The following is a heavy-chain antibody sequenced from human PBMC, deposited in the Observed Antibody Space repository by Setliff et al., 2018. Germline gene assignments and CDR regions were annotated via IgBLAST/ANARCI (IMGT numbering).Heavy chain of an antibody. V-gene: IGHV1-46*01. J-gene: IGHJ4*02. D-gene: IGHD3-10*01. Sequence: ASVKVSCKASGYTFTGYYMHWVRQAPGQGLEWMGIIDPSGDYTNYTQKFQGRVTMTRDTSTTTVYMELSSLRSDDTAVYYCARGEDFYGSGTYYHWGQGTLVTVSS. CDR3: ARGEDFYGSGTYYH. CDR1: GYTFTGYY. CDR2: IDPSGDYT.